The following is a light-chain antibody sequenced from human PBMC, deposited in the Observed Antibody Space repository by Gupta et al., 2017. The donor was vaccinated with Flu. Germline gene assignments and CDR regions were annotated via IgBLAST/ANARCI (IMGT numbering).Light chain of an antibody. J-gene: IGLJ3*02. CDR2: AVS. V-gene: IGLV2-23*02. CDR3: CSYVGNFTWV. CDR1: ASDVGNYNL. Sequence: SITIACTGTASDVGNYNLVSWYQHHPGKAPQVIIYAVSRRPSGASIRFSGSKSGNTASLTISGLQAEDEADYYCCSYVGNFTWVFGGGTKLTVL.